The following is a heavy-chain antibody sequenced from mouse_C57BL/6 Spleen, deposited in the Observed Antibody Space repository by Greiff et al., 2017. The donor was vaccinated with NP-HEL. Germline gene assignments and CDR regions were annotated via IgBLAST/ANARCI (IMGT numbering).Heavy chain of an antibody. CDR3: ARDYDYDDYYAMDY. D-gene: IGHD2-4*01. J-gene: IGHJ4*01. CDR2: ISSGSSTI. Sequence: EVKVVESGGGLVKPGGSLKLSCAASGFTFSDYGMHWVRQAPEKGLEWVAYISSGSSTIYYADTVKGRFTISRDNAKNTLFLQMTSLRSEDTAIYYCARDYDYDDYYAMDYWGQGTSVTVSS. V-gene: IGHV5-17*01. CDR1: GFTFSDYG.